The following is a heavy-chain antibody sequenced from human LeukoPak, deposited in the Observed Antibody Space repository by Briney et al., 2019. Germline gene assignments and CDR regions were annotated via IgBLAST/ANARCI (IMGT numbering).Heavy chain of an antibody. J-gene: IGHJ4*02. CDR3: ARLRGPLDY. CDR1: GVSISSSNSY. D-gene: IGHD3-10*01. Sequence: TSETLSLTCTVSGVSISSSNSYWGWIRQPPGEGLEWIGSIYYSGSTYYNPSLKSRVTISVDTSKNQFSLKLSPVTAADTAVYYCARLRGPLDYWGQGTLVTVSS. CDR2: IYYSGST. V-gene: IGHV4-39*01.